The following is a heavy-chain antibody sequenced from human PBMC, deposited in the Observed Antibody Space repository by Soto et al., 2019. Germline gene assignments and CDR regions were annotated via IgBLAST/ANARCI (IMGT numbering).Heavy chain of an antibody. Sequence: ASVKFSCKASGYTFTGYYMHWLRQARGQGLEWMGWINPNSGGTNYAQKFQGRVTMTRDTSISTAYMELSRLRSDDTAVYYCASSGLPDSSSWHGDYYGMDVWGQGTTVTVSS. V-gene: IGHV1-2*02. D-gene: IGHD6-13*01. J-gene: IGHJ6*02. CDR2: INPNSGGT. CDR1: GYTFTGYY. CDR3: ASSGLPDSSSWHGDYYGMDV.